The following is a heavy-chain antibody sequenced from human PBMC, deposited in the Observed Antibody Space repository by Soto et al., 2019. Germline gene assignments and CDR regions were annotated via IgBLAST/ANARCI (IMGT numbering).Heavy chain of an antibody. Sequence: QVQLVESGGGVVQPGRSLRLSCAASAFTFSTYGMHWVRQAPGKGLEWVARISYDGSEKVYADSVKGRFTISRDNSKDRLYLQMNSLRAEDTAVFYCSKEEHRGSPFDYWVQGTRVTVSS. J-gene: IGHJ4*02. CDR1: AFTFSTYG. CDR2: ISYDGSEK. D-gene: IGHD1-26*01. CDR3: SKEEHRGSPFDY. V-gene: IGHV3-30*18.